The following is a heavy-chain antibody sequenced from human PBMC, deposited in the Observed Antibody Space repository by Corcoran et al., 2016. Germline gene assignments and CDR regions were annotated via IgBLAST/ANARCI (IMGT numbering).Heavy chain of an antibody. CDR2: ISYDGNNK. CDR1: GFTLSSYG. D-gene: IGHD5-12*01. J-gene: IGHJ4*02. V-gene: IGHV3-30*03. CDR3: AREGRYSKDFDY. Sequence: QVQLVESGGGVVQPGRSLRLSCAASGFTLSSYGMHWVRRAPGKGLEWVAVISYDGNNKYYAESVKGRFTISRDNSKNTLYLQMNSLRGEDTAVYYCAREGRYSKDFDYWGQGTQVTVSS.